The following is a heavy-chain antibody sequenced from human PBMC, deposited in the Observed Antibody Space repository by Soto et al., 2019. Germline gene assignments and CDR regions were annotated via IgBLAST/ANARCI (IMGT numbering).Heavy chain of an antibody. J-gene: IGHJ4*02. CDR2: INRDGSTT. V-gene: IGHV3-74*03. D-gene: IGHD3-10*01. Sequence: PGGSLRLSCAASGFTFSSYWMNWVRQAPGEGLVWVARINRDGSTTTYADSVKGRFTISRDNAKNTLYLQMNSLRAEDTAVYYCARDGPMVRGVADYWGQGTLVTVSS. CDR1: GFTFSSYW. CDR3: ARDGPMVRGVADY.